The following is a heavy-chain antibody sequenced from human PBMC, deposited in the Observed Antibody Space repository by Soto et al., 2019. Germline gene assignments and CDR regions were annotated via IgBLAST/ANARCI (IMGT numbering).Heavy chain of an antibody. D-gene: IGHD3-16*02. CDR3: AKEGHHIYREGGMDV. V-gene: IGHV3-30*18. CDR1: GFTFSSYG. J-gene: IGHJ6*01. Sequence: QVQLVESGGGVVQPGRSLRLSCAASGFTFSSYGMHWVRQAPGKGLEWVAVISYDGSNKYYADSVKGRFTISSDNSKNTLYLQMNSLRAEDTAVYYCAKEGHHIYREGGMDVWGQGTTVTVSS. CDR2: ISYDGSNK.